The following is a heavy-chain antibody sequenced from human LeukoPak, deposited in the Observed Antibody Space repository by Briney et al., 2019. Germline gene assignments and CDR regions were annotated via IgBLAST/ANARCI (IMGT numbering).Heavy chain of an antibody. Sequence: SETLSLTCTVSGVSISSNSYYWGWIRQSPGQGLEWIGSVYFGASTYYNPSLKSRVTISLDTSKNQFSLKLSSMPAADTAVYYCASSIVGVSGFDCWGQGTLVTVSS. CDR3: ASSIVGVSGFDC. D-gene: IGHD1-26*01. J-gene: IGHJ4*02. CDR2: VYFGAST. CDR1: GVSISSNSYY. V-gene: IGHV4-39*01.